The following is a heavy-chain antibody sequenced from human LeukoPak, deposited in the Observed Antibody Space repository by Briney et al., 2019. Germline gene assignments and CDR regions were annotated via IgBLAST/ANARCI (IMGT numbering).Heavy chain of an antibody. Sequence: GGSLRLSCAASGFTFSSYWMSWVRQAPGKGLEWVANIKQDGSEKYYVDSVKGRFTISRDNAKNSLYLQMNSLRAEDTAVYYYARVGGDYLTGYYYYYMDVWGKGTTVTVSS. D-gene: IGHD4-17*01. V-gene: IGHV3-7*01. CDR2: IKQDGSEK. CDR1: GFTFSSYW. CDR3: ARVGGDYLTGYYYYYMDV. J-gene: IGHJ6*03.